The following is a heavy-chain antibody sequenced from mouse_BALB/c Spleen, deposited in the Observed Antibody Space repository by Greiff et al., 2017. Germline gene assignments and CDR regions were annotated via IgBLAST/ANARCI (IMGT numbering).Heavy chain of an antibody. D-gene: IGHD2-1*01. Sequence: QVQLKQSAAELARPGASVKMSCKASGYTFTSYTMHWVKQRPGQGLEWIGYINPSSGYTEYNQKFKDKTTLTADKSSSTAYMQLSSLTSEDSAVYYCARCGNYEGAMDYWGQGTSVTVSS. CDR1: GYTFTSYT. CDR2: INPSSGYT. J-gene: IGHJ4*01. CDR3: ARCGNYEGAMDY. V-gene: IGHV1-4*02.